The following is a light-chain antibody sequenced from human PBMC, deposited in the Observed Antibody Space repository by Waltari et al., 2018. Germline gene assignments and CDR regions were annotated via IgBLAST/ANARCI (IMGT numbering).Light chain of an antibody. CDR1: QSLLHGDGKTY. CDR2: EGS. CDR3: MQGIHLPLT. Sequence: DIVMTQTPLSLSVTPGQPASISCKSSQSLLHGDGKTYLCWYLQKPGQSQQLLTNEGSSRVSGVPDRFSGSGSGTDFTLKISRVEAEDVGVYYCMQGIHLPLTFGGGTKVEIK. J-gene: IGKJ4*01. V-gene: IGKV2-29*02.